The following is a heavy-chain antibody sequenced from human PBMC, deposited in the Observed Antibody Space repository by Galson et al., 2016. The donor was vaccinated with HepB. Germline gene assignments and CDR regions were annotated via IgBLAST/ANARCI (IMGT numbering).Heavy chain of an antibody. V-gene: IGHV3-74*01. CDR2: VNSDEIST. Sequence: LRLSCAASGFTFSSYWMHWVRQAPGKGLVWVSRVNSDEISTSYADSVKGRFTISRDNAKKSPSLEMNSLRTEDTALYFCTKAVHGSTWYLNWFDPWGQGTLVTVSS. J-gene: IGHJ5*02. CDR1: GFTFSSYW. D-gene: IGHD6-13*01. CDR3: TKAVHGSTWYLNWFDP.